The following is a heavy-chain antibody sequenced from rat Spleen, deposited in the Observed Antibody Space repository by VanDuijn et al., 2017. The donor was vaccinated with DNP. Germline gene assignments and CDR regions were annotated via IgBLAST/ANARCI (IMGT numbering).Heavy chain of an antibody. CDR2: VSPSGSRT. Sequence: EVQLVESGGGLVQPGRSLKLSCAASGFTFSSYYMAWVRQAPRKGLEWVAAVSPSGSRTYYSDSVKGRFTISSEDAKSSLYLQMNSLRSEDTAAYYCARGSTSIYWYFDFWGPGTMVTVSS. J-gene: IGHJ1*01. CDR1: GFTFSSYY. D-gene: IGHD3-1*01. CDR3: ARGSTSIYWYFDF. V-gene: IGHV5-25*01.